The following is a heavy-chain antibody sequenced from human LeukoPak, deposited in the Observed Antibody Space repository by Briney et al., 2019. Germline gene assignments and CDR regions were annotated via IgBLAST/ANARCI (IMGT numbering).Heavy chain of an antibody. CDR2: ISSSGNTI. Sequence: PGGSLRLSCAASRFTFRSYEMNWVRQAPGKGLEWVSYISSSGNTIYYADSVKGRFTISRDNAKNSLYLQMSSLRAEDTAVYYCARAPSAANVLWFDPWGQGTLVTVSS. J-gene: IGHJ5*02. D-gene: IGHD2-2*01. CDR1: RFTFRSYE. V-gene: IGHV3-48*03. CDR3: ARAPSAANVLWFDP.